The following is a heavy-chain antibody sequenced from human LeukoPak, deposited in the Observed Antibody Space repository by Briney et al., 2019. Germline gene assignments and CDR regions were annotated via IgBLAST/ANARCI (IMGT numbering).Heavy chain of an antibody. D-gene: IGHD3-22*01. CDR2: ISSSSSYI. CDR3: ARDRTYYYDSSGYSGLVY. CDR1: GFTFNSYS. V-gene: IGHV3-21*01. Sequence: GGSLRLSCAASGFTFNSYSMNWVRQAPGKGLEWVSSISSSSSYIYYADSVKGRFTISRDNAKNSLYLQMNSLRAEDTAVYYCARDRTYYYDSSGYSGLVYWGQGTLVTVSS. J-gene: IGHJ4*02.